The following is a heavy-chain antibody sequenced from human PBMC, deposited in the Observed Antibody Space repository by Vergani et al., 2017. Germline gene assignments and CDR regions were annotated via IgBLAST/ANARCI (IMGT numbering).Heavy chain of an antibody. CDR1: GGSISSYY. Sequence: QVQLQESGPGLVKPSETLSLTCTVSGGSISSYYWSWIRQPPGKGLEWIGYIYYSGSTNYNPSLKSRVTISVDTSKNQFSLKLSSVTAAATAVYYCARHARNLPNSSGWYWGEYYYYYYGMDVWGQGTTVTVSS. J-gene: IGHJ6*02. D-gene: IGHD6-19*01. CDR2: IYYSGST. V-gene: IGHV4-59*08. CDR3: ARHARNLPNSSGWYWGEYYYYYYGMDV.